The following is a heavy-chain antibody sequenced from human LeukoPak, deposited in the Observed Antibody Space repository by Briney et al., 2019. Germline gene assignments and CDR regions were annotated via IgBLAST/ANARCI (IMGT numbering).Heavy chain of an antibody. D-gene: IGHD4-11*01. J-gene: IGHJ5*02. CDR3: ARDRGLYSNYPVMIDP. CDR1: GGTISSGSYY. Sequence: SETLSLTCTVSGGTISSGSYYWSWIRQPAGKGLEWIGRIYTSGSTNYNPSLKSRVTISVDTSKNQFSLKLSSVTAADTAVYYCARDRGLYSNYPVMIDPWGQGTLVTVSS. CDR2: IYTSGST. V-gene: IGHV4-61*02.